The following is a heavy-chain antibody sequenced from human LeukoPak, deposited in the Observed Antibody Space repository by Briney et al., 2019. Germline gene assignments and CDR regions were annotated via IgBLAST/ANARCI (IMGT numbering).Heavy chain of an antibody. V-gene: IGHV1-2*02. CDR3: AREGDSDNDD. D-gene: IGHD3-22*01. J-gene: IGHJ4*02. CDR2: INPNSGGT. CDR1: AYTFTGYN. Sequence: ASVKVSCKASAYTFTGYNMDRLRQAPGQGLEWMGWINPNSGGTNYAQDFHGRVTMTRDTSISTAYMELSRLRSDDTAVYYCAREGDSDNDDWGQGTLVTVSS.